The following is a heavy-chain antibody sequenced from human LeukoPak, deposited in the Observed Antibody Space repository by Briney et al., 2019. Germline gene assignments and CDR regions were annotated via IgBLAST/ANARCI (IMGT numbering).Heavy chain of an antibody. CDR3: TTFVEWEHILDY. V-gene: IGHV3-15*01. Sequence: GGSLRLSCAASGFTFSNAWMSWVRQAPGKGLEWVGRIKSKTDGGTTDYAAPVKGRFTISRDDSKNTLYLQMNSLKTEDTAVYYCTTFVEWEHILDYWGQGTLVTVSS. J-gene: IGHJ4*02. CDR1: GFTFSNAW. CDR2: IKSKTDGGTT. D-gene: IGHD1-26*01.